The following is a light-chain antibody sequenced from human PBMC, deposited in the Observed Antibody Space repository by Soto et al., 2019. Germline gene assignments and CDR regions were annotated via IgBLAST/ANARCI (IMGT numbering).Light chain of an antibody. V-gene: IGLV2-11*01. CDR1: GSDVGGYNY. Sequence: QSALTQPRSVSGSPGQSVTISCTGTGSDVGGYNYVSWYQQHPGKAPKLMINDVTKRPSGVPDRFSGSKSGNTASLTISGLQAEDEADYYRCSYAGSYTLVFGGGTKLTVL. J-gene: IGLJ2*01. CDR3: CSYAGSYTLV. CDR2: DVT.